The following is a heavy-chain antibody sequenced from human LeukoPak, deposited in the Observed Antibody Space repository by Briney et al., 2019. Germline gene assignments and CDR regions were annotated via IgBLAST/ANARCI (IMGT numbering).Heavy chain of an antibody. Sequence: SETLSLTCTVSGGSISSYYWSWIRQPPGKGLEWIGYIYTSGCTNYNPSLKSRVTISVDTSKNQFSLKLSSVTAADTAVYYCARLNSHFDYWGQGTLVTVSS. D-gene: IGHD1/OR15-1a*01. V-gene: IGHV4-4*09. CDR1: GGSISSYY. CDR2: IYTSGCT. CDR3: ARLNSHFDY. J-gene: IGHJ4*02.